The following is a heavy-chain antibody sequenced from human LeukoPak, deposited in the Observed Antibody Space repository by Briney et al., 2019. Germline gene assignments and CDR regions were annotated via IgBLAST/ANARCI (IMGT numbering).Heavy chain of an antibody. D-gene: IGHD6-19*01. V-gene: IGHV3-23*01. Sequence: GGSLRLSCAASGFTFSSYAMSWVRQAPGKGLEWVSAISGSGGSTYYADSVKGRFTISRDNSKNTLYLQMNSLRAEDAAVDYCGKVQHQAGSLFIAGAGLFDYRGQGTLVNVSS. J-gene: IGHJ4*02. CDR2: ISGSGGST. CDR1: GFTFSSYA. CDR3: GKVQHQAGSLFIAGAGLFDY.